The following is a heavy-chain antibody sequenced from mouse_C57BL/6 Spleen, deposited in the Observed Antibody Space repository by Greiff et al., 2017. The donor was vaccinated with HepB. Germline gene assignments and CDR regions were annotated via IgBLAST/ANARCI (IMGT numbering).Heavy chain of an antibody. D-gene: IGHD2-5*01. CDR2: IYIGNGYT. Sequence: VHVKQSGAELVRPGSSVKMSCKTSGYTFTSYGINWVKQRPGQGLEWIGYIYIGNGYTEYNEKFKGKATLTSDTSSSTAYMQLSSLTSEDSAIYFCAREEGLYSNPFAYWGQGTLVTVSA. J-gene: IGHJ3*01. CDR3: AREEGLYSNPFAY. CDR1: GYTFTSYG. V-gene: IGHV1-58*01.